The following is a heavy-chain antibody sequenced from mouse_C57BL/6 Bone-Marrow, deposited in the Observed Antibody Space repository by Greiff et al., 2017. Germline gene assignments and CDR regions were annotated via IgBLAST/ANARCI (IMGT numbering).Heavy chain of an antibody. V-gene: IGHV2-2*01. Sequence: VKLMESGPGLVQPSQSLSITCTVSGFSLTSYGVHWVRQSPGKGLEWLGVIWSGGGTDYNAAFISRLSISTDNSTSQVFFKMNSLQADDTAIYYCDRNGRDYWGQGTTVNVSS. CDR2: IWSGGGT. J-gene: IGHJ4*01. CDR1: GFSLTSYG. CDR3: DRNGRDY. D-gene: IGHD1-1*01.